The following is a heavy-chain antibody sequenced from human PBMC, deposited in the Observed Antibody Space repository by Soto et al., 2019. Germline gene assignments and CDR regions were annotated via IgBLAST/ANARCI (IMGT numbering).Heavy chain of an antibody. CDR2: IIPIFGTA. J-gene: IGHJ4*02. Sequence: SVKVSCNASGGTFSGYAISWVRQAPGQGLEWMGGIIPIFGTANYAQKLQGRVTITADESTSTAYMELSSLRSEDTAVYYCARECSRVSTSCQIFDYWGQGTLVTVS. CDR3: ARECSRVSTSCQIFDY. CDR1: GGTFSGYA. V-gene: IGHV1-69*13. D-gene: IGHD2-2*01.